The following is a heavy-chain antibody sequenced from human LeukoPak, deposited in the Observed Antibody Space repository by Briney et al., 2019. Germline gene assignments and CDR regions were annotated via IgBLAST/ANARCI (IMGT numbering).Heavy chain of an antibody. D-gene: IGHD3-22*01. CDR3: AKRDFYDSSGYAPLFQH. CDR1: GFTFSSYA. CDR2: ISGSGGST. Sequence: GGSLRLSCAASGFTFSSYAMSWVRQAPGKGLEWVSAISGSGGSTYYADSVKGRFTISRDNSMNTLYLQMNSLRVEDTAVYYCAKRDFYDSSGYAPLFQHWGQGTLVTVSS. V-gene: IGHV3-23*01. J-gene: IGHJ1*01.